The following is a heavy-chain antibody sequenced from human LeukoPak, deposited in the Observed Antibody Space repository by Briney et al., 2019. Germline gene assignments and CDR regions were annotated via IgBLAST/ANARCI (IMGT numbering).Heavy chain of an antibody. Sequence: PGGSLRLSCAASGFTFSNDAMSWVRQAPGKGLEWVSTIDGPTDRTNYADSVMGRFNISRDNSKNTLYLQMNSLRAEDTAVYFCTTWVGAHFDYWGQGTLVTVSP. CDR2: IDGPTDRT. J-gene: IGHJ4*02. CDR1: GFTFSNDA. CDR3: TTWVGAHFDY. D-gene: IGHD1-26*01. V-gene: IGHV3-23*01.